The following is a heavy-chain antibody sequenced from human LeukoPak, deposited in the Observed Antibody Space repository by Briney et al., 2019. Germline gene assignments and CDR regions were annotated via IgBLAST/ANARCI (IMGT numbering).Heavy chain of an antibody. J-gene: IGHJ4*02. Sequence: YPSETLSLTCAVYGGSFSGYYWSWIRQPPGKGLEWIGEINHSGSTNYNPSLKSRVTISVGTSKNQFSLKLSSVTAADTAVYYCARGSSSGLIDYWGQGTLVTVSS. CDR3: ARGSSSGLIDY. CDR1: GGSFSGYY. V-gene: IGHV4-34*01. CDR2: INHSGST. D-gene: IGHD3-22*01.